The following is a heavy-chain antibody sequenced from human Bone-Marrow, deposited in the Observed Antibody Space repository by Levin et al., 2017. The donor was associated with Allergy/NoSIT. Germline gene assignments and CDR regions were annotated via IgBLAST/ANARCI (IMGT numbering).Heavy chain of an antibody. D-gene: IGHD2-8*02. CDR1: GGSISDSTYY. CDR2: VFYSGSL. CDR3: ARDGRLVGSKGGMDV. J-gene: IGHJ6*02. V-gene: IGHV4-39*07. Sequence: SETLSLTCTVSGGSISDSTYYWGWIRQAPGTGLEWIGSVFYSGSLYYNPSLESRVTVSIDTSKNQFSLTFSSVTAADTAVYYCARDGRLVGSKGGMDVWGQGTTVIVSS.